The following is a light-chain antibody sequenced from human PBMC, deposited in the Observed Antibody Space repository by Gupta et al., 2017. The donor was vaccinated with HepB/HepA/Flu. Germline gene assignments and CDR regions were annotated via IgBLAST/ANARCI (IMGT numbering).Light chain of an antibody. Sequence: EIVLTQSPGTLSLSPGERATLSCRASQSVNSNYLAWYQQKPGQAPRLLIYGASSRANGIPDRFSGSGSGTDFTLTSSRRETEDFAVYYWQEDGSSQTFGQGTKVEIK. V-gene: IGKV3-20*01. J-gene: IGKJ1*01. CDR3: QEDGSSQT. CDR2: GAS. CDR1: QSVNSNY.